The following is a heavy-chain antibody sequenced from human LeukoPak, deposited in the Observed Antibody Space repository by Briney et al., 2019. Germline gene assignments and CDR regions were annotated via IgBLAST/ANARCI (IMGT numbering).Heavy chain of an antibody. D-gene: IGHD1-14*01. J-gene: IGHJ4*02. CDR2: ISYDGSNK. CDR3: AKALRPNLYYFDY. Sequence: GGSLRLSCAASGFTFSSYAMHWVRQAPGKGLEWVAVISYDGSNKYYADSVKGRFTISRDNSKNTLYLQMNSLRAEDTAVYYCAKALRPNLYYFDYWGQGTLVTVSS. CDR1: GFTFSSYA. V-gene: IGHV3-30-3*01.